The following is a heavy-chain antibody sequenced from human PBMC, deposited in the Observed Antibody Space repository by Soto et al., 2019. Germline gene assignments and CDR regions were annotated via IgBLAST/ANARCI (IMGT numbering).Heavy chain of an antibody. Sequence: EMQLVESGGDLVQRGGSVRLSCAASGFTFRSYSMNWVRQAPGKGLEWISYISDASRAIYYTDSVKGRFTISRDDAKNARYLQMHGLRDEDTAVYYCASLQLGRDKTFDLWGQGTRVTVSS. J-gene: IGHJ4*02. V-gene: IGHV3-48*02. CDR3: ASLQLGRDKTFDL. D-gene: IGHD2-2*01. CDR2: ISDASRAI. CDR1: GFTFRSYS.